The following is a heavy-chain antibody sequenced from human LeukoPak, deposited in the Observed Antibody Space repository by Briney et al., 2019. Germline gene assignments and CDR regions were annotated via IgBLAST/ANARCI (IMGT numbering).Heavy chain of an antibody. V-gene: IGHV1-18*01. J-gene: IGHJ2*01. CDR1: GYTFNHHG. Sequence: GASVKVSCKASGYTFNHHGITWVRQAPGQGLEWMGWISAYNGDTKYAQEFQGRVTMTTDTSTSTAYMELRSLRPDDTAVYYCARDPSNNSGRYQYFDLWGRGTLVTVSS. CDR2: ISAYNGDT. CDR3: ARDPSNNSGRYQYFDL. D-gene: IGHD6-19*01.